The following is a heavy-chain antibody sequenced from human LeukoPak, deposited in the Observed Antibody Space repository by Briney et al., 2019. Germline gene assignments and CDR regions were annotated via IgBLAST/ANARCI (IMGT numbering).Heavy chain of an antibody. Sequence: SETLSLTCTVSGGSISRYYWSWIRQPPGKGLEWIGYIYYSGSTNYNPSLKSRVTISVDTSRNQFSLKLSSVTAADTAVYYCARGPVGGTTYNDGDAFDIWGQGTMVTVSS. J-gene: IGHJ3*02. CDR2: IYYSGST. V-gene: IGHV4-59*01. D-gene: IGHD1-7*01. CDR1: GGSISRYY. CDR3: ARGPVGGTTYNDGDAFDI.